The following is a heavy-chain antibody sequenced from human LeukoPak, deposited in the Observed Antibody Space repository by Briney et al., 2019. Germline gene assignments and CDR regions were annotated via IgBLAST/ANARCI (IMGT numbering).Heavy chain of an antibody. V-gene: IGHV3-30*18. CDR3: AKEAHYGILTGYSYYFDY. CDR1: GFTFSTYG. CDR2: IAHDGSNK. J-gene: IGHJ4*02. D-gene: IGHD3-9*01. Sequence: PGGTLRLSRAASGFTFSTYGMHWVPQAPGKGLEWGAVIAHDGSNKYYTDSVKGRFTISRDNSKNTLYLQMHSLRAEDTGVYCCAKEAHYGILTGYSYYFDYWGQGTLVTVSS.